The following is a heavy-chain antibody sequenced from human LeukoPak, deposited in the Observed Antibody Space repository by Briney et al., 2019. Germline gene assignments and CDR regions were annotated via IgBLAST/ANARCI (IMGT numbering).Heavy chain of an antibody. CDR3: ARDSRMGHYGSGSYFDY. Sequence: SVKVSCKASGGTFSSYAISWVRQAPGQGLEWMGGIIPIFGTANYAQKFQGRVTITTDESTSTAYMELSSLRSEDTAVYYCARDSRMGHYGSGSYFDYWGQGTLVTVSS. CDR2: IIPIFGTA. CDR1: GGTFSSYA. D-gene: IGHD3-10*01. V-gene: IGHV1-69*05. J-gene: IGHJ4*02.